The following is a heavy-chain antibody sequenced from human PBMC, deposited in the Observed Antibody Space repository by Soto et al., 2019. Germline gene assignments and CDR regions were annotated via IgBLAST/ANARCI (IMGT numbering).Heavy chain of an antibody. CDR3: AGAVAGRGERY. CDR2: IYSGGST. Sequence: GGSLRLSCAVSGFTVSNNYMSWVRQAPGKGLEGVSVIYSGGSTYYADSVKGRFTISRDNSKNTLYLQMNSLRAEDTAVYYCAGAVAGRGERYWGQGTLVTVSS. V-gene: IGHV3-53*01. J-gene: IGHJ4*02. CDR1: GFTVSNNY. D-gene: IGHD6-19*01.